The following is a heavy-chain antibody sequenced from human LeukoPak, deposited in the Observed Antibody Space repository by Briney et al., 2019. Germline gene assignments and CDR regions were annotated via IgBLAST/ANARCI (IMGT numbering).Heavy chain of an antibody. J-gene: IGHJ4*02. V-gene: IGHV1-2*02. D-gene: IGHD5-18*01. CDR3: ARVGYSYGTTYHY. CDR1: GYTFTGYF. Sequence: ASVKVSCKASGYTFTGYFIHWVRQAPGQGLEWMGWINPNSGGTGYAQKFQGRVTMTRNSSISTAYMELSSLRSEDTAVYYCARVGYSYGTTYHYWGQGTLVTVSS. CDR2: INPNSGGT.